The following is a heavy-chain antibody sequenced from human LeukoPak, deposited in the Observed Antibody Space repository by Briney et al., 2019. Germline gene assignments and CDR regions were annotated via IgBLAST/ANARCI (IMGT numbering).Heavy chain of an antibody. J-gene: IGHJ3*02. CDR2: ISGSGGST. D-gene: IGHD1-26*01. V-gene: IGHV3-23*01. Sequence: PGGTLRLSCAASGFTFSSYGMIWVRQAPGKGLEWVSGISGSGGSTYVADSVKGRFTVSRDNSKNTLYLQMNSLRAEDTAVYYCARGRQNSGSYSDAFDIWGQGTVVTVSS. CDR1: GFTFSSYG. CDR3: ARGRQNSGSYSDAFDI.